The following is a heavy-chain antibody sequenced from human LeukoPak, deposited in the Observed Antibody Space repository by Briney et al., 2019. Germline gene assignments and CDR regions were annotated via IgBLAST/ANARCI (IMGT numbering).Heavy chain of an antibody. J-gene: IGHJ4*02. V-gene: IGHV3-23*01. CDR1: GFTFSGSA. CDR3: AKDDYGDYGAN. D-gene: IGHD4-17*01. CDR2: ISGSGGST. Sequence: GGSLRLSCAASGFTFSGSAMSWVRQAPGKGLEWVSSISGSGGSTYYADSVKGRFTISRDNSKNTQYLQMNSLRAEDTAVYYCAKDDYGDYGANWGQGTLVTVSS.